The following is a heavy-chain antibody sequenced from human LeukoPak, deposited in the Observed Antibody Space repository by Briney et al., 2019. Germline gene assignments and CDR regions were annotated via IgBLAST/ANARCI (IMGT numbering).Heavy chain of an antibody. Sequence: ASVKVSCKASGYTFTSYDINSVRQATGRGLEWMGWMNPNSGNTGYAQKFQGRVTMTRNTSISTAYMELSSLRSEDTAVYYCARVDCSSTSCYDGYWGQGTLVTVSS. J-gene: IGHJ4*02. CDR3: ARVDCSSTSCYDGY. V-gene: IGHV1-8*01. CDR2: MNPNSGNT. D-gene: IGHD2-2*01. CDR1: GYTFTSYD.